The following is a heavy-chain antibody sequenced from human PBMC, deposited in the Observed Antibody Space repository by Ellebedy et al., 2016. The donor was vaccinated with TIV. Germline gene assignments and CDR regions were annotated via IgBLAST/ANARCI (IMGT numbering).Heavy chain of an antibody. CDR2: IYPGDSDT. CDR3: ARLEFPHCTITNCPGDAFHI. CDR1: GYSFTSYW. Sequence: GESLKISXQGSGYSFTSYWIAWVRQMPGKGLEWMGIIYPGDSDTRYSPSFQGQVTISADKSISTAYLQWNSLKASDTAIYYCARLEFPHCTITNCPGDAFHIWGQGTLVTVSS. J-gene: IGHJ3*02. D-gene: IGHD2-2*01. V-gene: IGHV5-51*01.